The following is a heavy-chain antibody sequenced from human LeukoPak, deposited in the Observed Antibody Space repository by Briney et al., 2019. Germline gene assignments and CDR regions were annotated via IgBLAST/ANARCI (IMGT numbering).Heavy chain of an antibody. CDR3: ASGSSTSWGGWYFDL. V-gene: IGHV1-69*13. J-gene: IGHJ2*01. CDR1: GGTFSSYA. D-gene: IGHD2-2*01. CDR2: IIPFFGTA. Sequence: ASVKVSCKASGGTFSSYAISWVRQAPGQGLEWMGGIIPFFGTANYAQKFQGRVTITADESTSTAYMELSSLRSEDTAVYYCASGSSTSWGGWYFDLWGRGTLVTVSS.